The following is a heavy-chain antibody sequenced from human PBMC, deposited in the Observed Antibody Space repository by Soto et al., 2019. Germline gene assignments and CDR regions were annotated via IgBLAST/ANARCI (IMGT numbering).Heavy chain of an antibody. CDR2: ISYDGSNK. D-gene: IGHD3-10*01. J-gene: IGHJ6*02. CDR3: ARDRVAMIRGKGLDV. CDR1: GFTFSNYD. V-gene: IGHV3-30-3*01. Sequence: GGSLRLSCAASGFTFSNYDVNWVRQAPGKGLEWVAVISYDGSNKFYADSVRGRFTISRDNSNNTLYLQMNSLRPADTATYYCARDRVAMIRGKGLDVWGRGTTVTVSS.